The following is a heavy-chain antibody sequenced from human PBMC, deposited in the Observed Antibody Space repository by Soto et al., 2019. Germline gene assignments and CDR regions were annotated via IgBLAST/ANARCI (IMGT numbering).Heavy chain of an antibody. CDR2: INPNSGGT. J-gene: IGHJ5*02. D-gene: IGHD6-13*01. V-gene: IGHV1-2*04. CDR1: GYTFTGHY. Sequence: GASVKVSCKASGYTFTGHYMHWVRQAPGQGLEWMGWINPNSGGTNYAQKFQGWVTMTRDTSISTAYMELSRLRSDDTAVYYCARSNGSSWYDWFDPWGQGTLVTVSS. CDR3: ARSNGSSWYDWFDP.